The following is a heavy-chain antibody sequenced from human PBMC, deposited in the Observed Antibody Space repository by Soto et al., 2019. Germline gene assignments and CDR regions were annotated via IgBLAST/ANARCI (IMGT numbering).Heavy chain of an antibody. CDR2: IIPIFGTA. D-gene: IGHD3-22*01. CDR1: GGTFSSYA. Sequence: ASVKVSCKASGGTFSSYAISWVRQAPRQGLEWMGGIIPIFGTANYAQKFQGRVTITADESTSTAYMELSSLRSEDTAVYYCARVPPQSMIVEYYFDYWGRGTLVTVSS. CDR3: ARVPPQSMIVEYYFDY. V-gene: IGHV1-69*13. J-gene: IGHJ4*02.